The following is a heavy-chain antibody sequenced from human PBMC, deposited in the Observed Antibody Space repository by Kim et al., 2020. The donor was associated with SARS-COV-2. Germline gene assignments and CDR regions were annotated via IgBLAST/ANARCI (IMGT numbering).Heavy chain of an antibody. J-gene: IGHJ4*02. Sequence: SETLSLTCTVSGGSISSYYWSWIRQPPGKGLEWIGYIYYSGSTNYNPSLKSRVTISVDTSKNQFSLKLSSVTAADTAVYYCARARRITIFGVVRSYFDYWGQGTLVTVSS. CDR2: IYYSGST. CDR3: ARARRITIFGVVRSYFDY. V-gene: IGHV4-59*01. CDR1: GGSISSYY. D-gene: IGHD3-3*01.